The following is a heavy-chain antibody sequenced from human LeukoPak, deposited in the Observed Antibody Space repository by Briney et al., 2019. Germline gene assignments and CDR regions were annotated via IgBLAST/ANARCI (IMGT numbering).Heavy chain of an antibody. Sequence: SVKVSCKASGGTFSSYAISWVRQAPGQGLEWMGGLIPIFGTANYAQKFQGRVTITTDESTSTAYMELSSLRSEDTAVYYCARGLFGRDGYNDAFDIWGQGTMVTVSS. CDR2: LIPIFGTA. CDR3: ARGLFGRDGYNDAFDI. D-gene: IGHD5-24*01. CDR1: GGTFSSYA. V-gene: IGHV1-69*05. J-gene: IGHJ3*02.